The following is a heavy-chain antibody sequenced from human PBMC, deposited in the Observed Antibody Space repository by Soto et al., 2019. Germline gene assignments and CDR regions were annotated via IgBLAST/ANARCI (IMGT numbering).Heavy chain of an antibody. D-gene: IGHD3-10*01. CDR1: GYTFTRYN. CDR2: ISASNGYT. J-gene: IGHJ4*02. V-gene: IGHV1-18*04. CDR3: VLLWFRELFYLDY. Sequence: QVQLVQSGAAVRKPGASVKVSCKASGYTFTRYNINWVRQAPGQGREWMGWISASNGYTNYAQKLQGRVTMDTDTSTSTAYMELRSLGSDDAAVYYCVLLWFRELFYLDYWGQGTLVTVSS.